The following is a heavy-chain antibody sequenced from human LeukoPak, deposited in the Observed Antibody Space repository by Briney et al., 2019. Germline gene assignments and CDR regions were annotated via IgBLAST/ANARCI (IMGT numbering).Heavy chain of an antibody. D-gene: IGHD6-19*01. CDR3: ARIRAGYSSGWYYYYYGMDV. CDR1: GYTFTSYD. CDR2: MNPNSGNT. V-gene: IGHV1-8*01. Sequence: ASVKVSCKASGYTFTSYDINWVRQATGQGLEWMGWMNPNSGNTGYAQKFQGRVTMTRNTSISTAYMEPSSLRSEDTAVYYCARIRAGYSSGWYYYYYGMDVWGQGTTVTVSS. J-gene: IGHJ6*02.